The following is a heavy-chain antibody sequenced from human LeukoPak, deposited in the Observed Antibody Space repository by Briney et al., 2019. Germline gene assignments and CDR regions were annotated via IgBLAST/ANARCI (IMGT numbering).Heavy chain of an antibody. Sequence: GGSLRLSCAASGFTFSSYSMNWVRQAPGKGLEWVSSISSSSSYIYYADSVKGRFTFSRDNAKNSLYLQMNSLRAEDTAVYYCARADSSSSGRDYWGQGTLVTVSS. CDR1: GFTFSSYS. V-gene: IGHV3-21*01. CDR2: ISSSSSYI. D-gene: IGHD6-6*01. J-gene: IGHJ4*02. CDR3: ARADSSSSGRDY.